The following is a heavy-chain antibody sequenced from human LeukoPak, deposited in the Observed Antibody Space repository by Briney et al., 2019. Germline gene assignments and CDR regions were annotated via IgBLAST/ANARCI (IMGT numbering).Heavy chain of an antibody. D-gene: IGHD3-22*01. V-gene: IGHV4-31*03. CDR2: IYYSGST. CDR3: ARVGYYDSSGYYQYYFDY. J-gene: IGHJ4*02. Sequence: SQTLSLTCTVSGSSISSGGYYWSWIRQHPGKGLEWIGYIYYSGSTYYNPSLKSRVTISVDTSKNQFSLKLSSVTAADTAVYYCARVGYYDSSGYYQYYFDYWGQGTLVTVSS. CDR1: GSSISSGGYY.